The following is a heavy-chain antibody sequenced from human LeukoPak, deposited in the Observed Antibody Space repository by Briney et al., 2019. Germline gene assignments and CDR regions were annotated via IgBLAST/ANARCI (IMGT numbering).Heavy chain of an antibody. D-gene: IGHD2-2*01. CDR2: IYPGDSDT. Sequence: KRGESLKISCKGSGSSFTSYWIGWVRQMPGKGLEWMGIIYPGDSDTRYSPSFQGQVTISADKSISTAYLQWSSLKASDTAMYYCARPAYLGYCSSTSCHDAFDIWGQGTMVTVSS. CDR3: ARPAYLGYCSSTSCHDAFDI. CDR1: GSSFTSYW. J-gene: IGHJ3*02. V-gene: IGHV5-51*01.